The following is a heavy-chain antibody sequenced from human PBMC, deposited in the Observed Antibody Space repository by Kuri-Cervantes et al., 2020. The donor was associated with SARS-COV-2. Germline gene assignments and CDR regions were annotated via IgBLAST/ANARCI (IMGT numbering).Heavy chain of an antibody. CDR2: IYYSGST. J-gene: IGHJ4*02. Sequence: SETLSLTCTVSGGSISSYYWGWIRQPPGKGLEWIGYIYYSGSTNYNPSLKSRLTISVDTSKNQFSLKLSSATAADTAVYYCARHSSLVGDLDYWGQGTLVTVSS. CDR1: GGSISSYY. D-gene: IGHD3-16*01. V-gene: IGHV4-59*08. CDR3: ARHSSLVGDLDY.